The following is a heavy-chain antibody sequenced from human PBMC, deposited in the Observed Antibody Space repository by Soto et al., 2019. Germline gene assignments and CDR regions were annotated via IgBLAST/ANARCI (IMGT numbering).Heavy chain of an antibody. D-gene: IGHD6-19*01. V-gene: IGHV4-59*01. J-gene: IGHJ6*03. CDR1: GGSISSYY. CDR2: IYYSGST. Sequence: SETLSLTCTVSGGSISSYYWSWIRQPPGKGLEWIGYIYYSGSTNYNPSLKSRVTISVDTSKNQFSLKLSSVTAADTAVYYCGWLYTGYYKDVWGKGTTVTGSS. CDR3: GWLYTGYYKDV.